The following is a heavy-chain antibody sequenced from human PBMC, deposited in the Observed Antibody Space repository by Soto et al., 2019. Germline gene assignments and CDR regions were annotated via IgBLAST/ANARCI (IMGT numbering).Heavy chain of an antibody. CDR2: IDPSDSYT. CDR3: ARVNKNWFDS. V-gene: IGHV5-10-1*01. J-gene: IGHJ5*01. Sequence: PGESLKISCKASGYNFTAFWIHWVRQMPGKGLEWLGKIDPSDSYTNYSPSFEGHVTISTDNSITTAYLQWSSLRASDTALYFCARVNKNWFDSWAQGTMVTVSS. CDR1: GYNFTAFW.